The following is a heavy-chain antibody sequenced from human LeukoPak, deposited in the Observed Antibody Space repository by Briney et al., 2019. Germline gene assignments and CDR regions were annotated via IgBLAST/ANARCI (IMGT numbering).Heavy chain of an antibody. CDR2: INHSGST. CDR1: GGSFSGYY. V-gene: IGHV4-34*01. D-gene: IGHD3-9*01. J-gene: IGHJ6*04. CDR3: ARGLRYPSRMDV. Sequence: PSETLSLTSAVYGGSFSGYYWSWIRQPPGKGLERIGEINHSGSTNYNPSLKSRVTISVDTSKNQFSLKLSSVTAADTAVYYCARGLRYPSRMDVWGKGTTVTVSS.